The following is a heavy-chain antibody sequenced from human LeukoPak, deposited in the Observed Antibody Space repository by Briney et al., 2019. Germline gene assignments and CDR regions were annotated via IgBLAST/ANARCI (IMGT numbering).Heavy chain of an antibody. Sequence: SETLSLTCTVSGGSISSYYWSWIRQPAGKGLEWIGYIYYSGSTNYNPSLKSRVTISVDTSKNQFSLKLSSVTAADTAMYYCARGSRLWFGELTLDYWGQGTLVTVSS. J-gene: IGHJ4*02. V-gene: IGHV4-59*01. D-gene: IGHD3-10*01. CDR2: IYYSGST. CDR3: ARGSRLWFGELTLDY. CDR1: GGSISSYY.